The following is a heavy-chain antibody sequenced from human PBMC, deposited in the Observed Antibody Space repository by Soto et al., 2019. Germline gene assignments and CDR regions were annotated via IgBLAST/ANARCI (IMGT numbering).Heavy chain of an antibody. CDR1: GNSFTTYW. Sequence: RXXSLKMSSQVSGNSFTTYWISWVPQMPGKGLEWMGIIYPSDSDTRYSPSFQGQVTISADKSISTAYLQWRSLRASDTAMYYCARQGFTYAYAYWGQGTQVTVSS. J-gene: IGHJ4*02. D-gene: IGHD3-16*01. CDR2: IYPSDSDT. CDR3: ARQGFTYAYAY. V-gene: IGHV5-51*01.